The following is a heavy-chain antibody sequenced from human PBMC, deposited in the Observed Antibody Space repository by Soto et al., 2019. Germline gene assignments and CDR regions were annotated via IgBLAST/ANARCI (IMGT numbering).Heavy chain of an antibody. J-gene: IGHJ5*02. D-gene: IGHD3-22*01. CDR2: INHSGST. Sequence: SETLSLTCSVYGGSFSGYYWSWIRQPPGKGLEWIGDINHSGSTHYNPSLKSRVSISVDTSKNQFSLKLSSVTAADTAVYYCARDQGRGYYFDRSGYGPSWGQGTLVTVSS. CDR1: GGSFSGYY. CDR3: ARDQGRGYYFDRSGYGPS. V-gene: IGHV4-34*01.